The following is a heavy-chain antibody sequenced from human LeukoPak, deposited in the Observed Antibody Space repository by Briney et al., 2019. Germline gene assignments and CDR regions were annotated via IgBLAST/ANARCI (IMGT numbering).Heavy chain of an antibody. D-gene: IGHD2-2*01. CDR2: ISAYNGNT. Sequence: ASVKVSCKASGYTFTSYGISWVRLAPGQGLEWMGWISAYNGNTSYAQKLQGRVTMTTDTSTSTAYMELRSLRSDDTAVYYCARDGTVVPAADYYYYMDVWGKGTTVTVSS. CDR1: GYTFTSYG. J-gene: IGHJ6*03. CDR3: ARDGTVVPAADYYYYMDV. V-gene: IGHV1-18*01.